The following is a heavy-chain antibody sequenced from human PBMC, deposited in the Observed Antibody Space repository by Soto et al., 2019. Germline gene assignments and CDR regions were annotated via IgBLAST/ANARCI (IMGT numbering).Heavy chain of an antibody. CDR1: GFTFSSYG. J-gene: IGHJ6*02. V-gene: IGHV3-33*01. CDR2: IWYDGSNE. D-gene: IGHD3-3*01. Sequence: GGSLRLSCAASGFTFSSYGMHWVRQAPGKGLEWVAVIWYDGSNEYYADSVKGRFTISRDNSKNTLYLQMNSLRAEDTAVYYCARDIIFGVVIILNGMDVWGQGTTVTVSS. CDR3: ARDIIFGVVIILNGMDV.